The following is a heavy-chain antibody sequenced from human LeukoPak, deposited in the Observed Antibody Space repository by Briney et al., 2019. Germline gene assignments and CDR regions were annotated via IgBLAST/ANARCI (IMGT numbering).Heavy chain of an antibody. CDR1: GFTFDDYA. J-gene: IGHJ5*02. CDR2: IGWNSGSI. D-gene: IGHD6-13*01. Sequence: GGSLRLSCAASGFTFDDYAMHWVRQAPGKGLEWVSGIGWNSGSIGYADSVKGRFTISRDNAKNSLYLQMNSLRAEDTALYYCAKGRSSWSLNWFDPWGQGTLVTVSS. V-gene: IGHV3-9*01. CDR3: AKGRSSWSLNWFDP.